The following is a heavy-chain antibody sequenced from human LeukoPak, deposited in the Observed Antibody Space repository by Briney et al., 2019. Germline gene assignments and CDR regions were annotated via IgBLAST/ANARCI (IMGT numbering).Heavy chain of an antibody. D-gene: IGHD2-2*02. Sequence: ASVKVSCKASGYTFTGYYMHWVRQAPGQGLEWMGWINPNSGGTNYAQKFQGRVTMTRDTSINTAYMELSSLRSEDTAVYYCASGGDIVVVPAAIGGGYFQHWGQGTLVTVSS. CDR3: ASGGDIVVVPAAIGGGYFQH. CDR2: INPNSGGT. CDR1: GYTFTGYY. J-gene: IGHJ1*01. V-gene: IGHV1-2*02.